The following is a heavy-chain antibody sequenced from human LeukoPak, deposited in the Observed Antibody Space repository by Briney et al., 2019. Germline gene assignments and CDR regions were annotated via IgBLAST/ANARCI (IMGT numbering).Heavy chain of an antibody. CDR1: GFTFSSYW. Sequence: GGSLRLSCAASGFTFSSYWMSWVRQAPGKGLEWVANIKQDGSEKYYVDSVKGRFTISRDNAKNSLYLQMNSLRAEDTAVYYCARDTHDILRNPNYGMDVWGQGTTVTVSS. CDR3: ARDTHDILRNPNYGMDV. CDR2: IKQDGSEK. V-gene: IGHV3-7*01. D-gene: IGHD3-9*01. J-gene: IGHJ6*02.